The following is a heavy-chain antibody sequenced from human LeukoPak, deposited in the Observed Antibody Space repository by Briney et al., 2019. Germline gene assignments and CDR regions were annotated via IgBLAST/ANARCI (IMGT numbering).Heavy chain of an antibody. V-gene: IGHV1-2*02. J-gene: IGHJ5*02. CDR3: AREGSLVVPASWFDR. CDR1: GYTFTGYY. D-gene: IGHD2-2*01. Sequence: ASVKVSCKASGYTFTGYYMHWVRQAPGQGLEWMGWINPNSGGTNYAQKFQGRVTMTRDTSISTAYMELSRLRSDDTAVYYCAREGSLVVPASWFDRWGQGTLVTVSS. CDR2: INPNSGGT.